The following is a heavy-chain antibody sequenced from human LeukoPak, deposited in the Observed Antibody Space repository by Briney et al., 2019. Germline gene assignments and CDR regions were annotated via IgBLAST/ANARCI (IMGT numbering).Heavy chain of an antibody. V-gene: IGHV3-7*01. CDR2: IKQDGSEK. Sequence: GGSLRLSCAASGFTFSSFWMSWVRQAPGKGLEWVANIKQDGSEKYYVDSVKGRFTISRDNAKNSLYLQMNSLRAEDTAVYYCAGDWRPLVATAGADSDYWGQGTLVTVFS. J-gene: IGHJ4*02. CDR3: AGDWRPLVATAGADSDY. CDR1: GFTFSSFW. D-gene: IGHD5-12*01.